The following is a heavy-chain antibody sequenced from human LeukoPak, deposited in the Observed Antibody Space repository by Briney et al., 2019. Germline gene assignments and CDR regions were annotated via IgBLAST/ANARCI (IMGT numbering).Heavy chain of an antibody. CDR1: GYSISSGYY. V-gene: IGHV4-38-2*02. J-gene: IGHJ4*02. Sequence: SETLSLTCTVSGYSISSGYYWGWIRQPPGKGLEWIGSIYHSGSTYYNPSLKSRVTISVDTSKNQFSLKLSSVTAADTAVYYCARAGTTVTTIDYWGQGTLVTASS. CDR3: ARAGTTVTTIDY. D-gene: IGHD4-17*01. CDR2: IYHSGST.